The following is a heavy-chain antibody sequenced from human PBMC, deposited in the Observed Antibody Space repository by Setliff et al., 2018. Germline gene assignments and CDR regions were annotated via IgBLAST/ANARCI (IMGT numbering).Heavy chain of an antibody. J-gene: IGHJ4*02. CDR3: ARRETYYNFWSGYYAY. CDR1: GGSISSGGYY. CDR2: IYYSGST. D-gene: IGHD3-3*01. V-gene: IGHV4-31*03. Sequence: SETLSLTCTVSGGSISSGGYYWSWIRQHPGKGLEWIGYIYYSGSTYYNPSLKSRVTISVDTSKNQFSLKLSSVTAADTAVHYCARRETYYNFWSGYYAYWGQGTLVTVSS.